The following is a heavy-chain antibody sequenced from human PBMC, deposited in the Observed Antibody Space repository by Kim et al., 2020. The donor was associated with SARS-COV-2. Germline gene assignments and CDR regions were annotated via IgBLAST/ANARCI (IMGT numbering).Heavy chain of an antibody. V-gene: IGHV1-18*01. CDR1: GYTFTSYG. Sequence: ASVKVSCKASGYTFTSYGISWVRQAPGQGLEWMGWISAYNGNTNYAQKLQGRVTMTTDTPTSTAYMGLRSLRSDDTAVYYWARDPPGYYYDSSGYFPSTECDPFDNGGQGTLVTGSS. CDR2: ISAYNGNT. D-gene: IGHD3-22*01. CDR3: ARDPPGYYYDSSGYFPSTECDPFDN. J-gene: IGHJ4*01.